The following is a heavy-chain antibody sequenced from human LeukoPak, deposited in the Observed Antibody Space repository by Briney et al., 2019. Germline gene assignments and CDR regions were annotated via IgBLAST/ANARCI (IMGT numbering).Heavy chain of an antibody. CDR3: ARDVTSQRLLWFGELSWGIFDY. CDR1: GDSVSSNSAA. V-gene: IGHV6-1*01. D-gene: IGHD3-10*01. CDR2: TYYRSKWYN. J-gene: IGHJ4*02. Sequence: SQTLSLTCAISGDSVSSNSAAWNWIRQSPSRGLEWLGRTYYRSKWYNDYAVSVKSRITINPDTSKNQFSLQLNSVTPEDTAVYYCARDVTSQRLLWFGELSWGIFDYWGQGTLVTVSS.